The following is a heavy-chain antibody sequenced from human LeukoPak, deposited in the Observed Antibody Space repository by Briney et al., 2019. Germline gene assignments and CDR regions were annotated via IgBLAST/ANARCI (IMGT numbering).Heavy chain of an antibody. J-gene: IGHJ4*02. D-gene: IGHD3-22*01. CDR3: AKDGIVVSYFDY. CDR2: ISYDGSNK. V-gene: IGHV3-30*18. CDR1: GFTFGSYG. Sequence: GGSLRLSCAASGFTFGSYGIHWVRQAPGKGLEWVAIISYDGSNKYYADSVKGRFTISRDNSKNTLYLQMNSLRAEGTAMYYCAKDGIVVSYFDYWGQGTLVTVSS.